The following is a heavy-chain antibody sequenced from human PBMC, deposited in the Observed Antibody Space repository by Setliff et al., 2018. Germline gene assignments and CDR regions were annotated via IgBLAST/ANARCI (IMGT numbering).Heavy chain of an antibody. CDR2: IVVGSGNT. CDR1: GFTFTSSA. D-gene: IGHD3-22*01. J-gene: IGHJ4*02. Sequence: SVKVSCKASGFTFTSSAMQWVRQARGQRLEWIGWIVVGSGNTNYAQKFQERVTITRDMSTSTAYMELSSLRSEDTAVYYCAADPYYYVSSGYYPSFDYWGQGTLVTVSS. V-gene: IGHV1-58*02. CDR3: AADPYYYVSSGYYPSFDY.